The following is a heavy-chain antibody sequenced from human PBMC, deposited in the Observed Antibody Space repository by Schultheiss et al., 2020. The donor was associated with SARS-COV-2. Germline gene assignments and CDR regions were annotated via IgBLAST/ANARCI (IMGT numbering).Heavy chain of an antibody. CDR3: ARDRITMIVVVITYLDY. CDR2: ISYDGSNK. V-gene: IGHV3-30*03. J-gene: IGHJ4*02. Sequence: GGSLRLSCAASGFTLSNYGMHWVRQAPGKGLEWVAVISYDGSNKYYADSVKGRFTISRDNSKNTLYLQMNSLRAEDTAVYYCARDRITMIVVVITYLDYWGQGTLVTVSS. CDR1: GFTLSNYG. D-gene: IGHD3-22*01.